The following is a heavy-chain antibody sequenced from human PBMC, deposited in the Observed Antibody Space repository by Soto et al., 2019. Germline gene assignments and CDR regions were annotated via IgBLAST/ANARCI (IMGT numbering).Heavy chain of an antibody. CDR3: ARDREGVAAAGTVFDY. D-gene: IGHD6-13*01. CDR2: IIPIFGTA. Sequence: VASVKVSCKASGGTFSSYAISWVRQAPGQGLEWMGGIIPIFGTANYAQKFQGRVTITADESTSTAYMELSSLRSEDTAVYYCARDREGVAAAGTVFDYWGQGTLVTVSS. V-gene: IGHV1-69*13. J-gene: IGHJ4*02. CDR1: GGTFSSYA.